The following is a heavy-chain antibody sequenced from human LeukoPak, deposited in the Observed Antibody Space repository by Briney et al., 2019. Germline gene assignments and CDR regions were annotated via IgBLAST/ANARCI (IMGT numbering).Heavy chain of an antibody. CDR3: VKGTVLRYFDWLPRINWFDP. Sequence: GGSLRHSCSASGFTFSSYATHWVRQAPGKGLEYVSAISGNGGSTYYADSVKGRFTISRDNSKNTLYLQMSSLRAEDTAVYYCVKGTVLRYFDWLPRINWFDPWGQGTLVTVSS. V-gene: IGHV3-64D*06. CDR1: GFTFSSYA. CDR2: ISGNGGST. J-gene: IGHJ5*02. D-gene: IGHD3-9*01.